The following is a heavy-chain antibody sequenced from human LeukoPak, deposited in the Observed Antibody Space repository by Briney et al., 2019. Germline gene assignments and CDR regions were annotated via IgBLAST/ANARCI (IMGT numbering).Heavy chain of an antibody. V-gene: IGHV1-18*04. CDR1: GYTFTIYG. Sequence: GASVTVSYKASGYTFTIYGISGVRQARGQGREGMGWISAYNGNTNYAQKLQGRVTMTTDTSTSTAYMELRSLRSDDTAVYYCARDQNWLLFYWGQGTLVTVSS. CDR3: ARDQNWLLFY. D-gene: IGHD3-9*01. J-gene: IGHJ4*02. CDR2: ISAYNGNT.